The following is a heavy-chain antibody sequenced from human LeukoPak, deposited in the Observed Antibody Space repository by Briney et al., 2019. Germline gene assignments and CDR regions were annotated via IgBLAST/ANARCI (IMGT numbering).Heavy chain of an antibody. CDR2: IYYSGST. Sequence: SETLSLTCTVSGGSLSSHYWSWIRQPPGKGLEWIGYIYYSGSTNYNPSLKSRVTISVDTSKNQFSLKLSSVTAADTAVYYCARDGPRVGAFDIWGQGTMVTVSS. J-gene: IGHJ3*02. CDR3: ARDGPRVGAFDI. V-gene: IGHV4-59*11. CDR1: GGSLSSHY.